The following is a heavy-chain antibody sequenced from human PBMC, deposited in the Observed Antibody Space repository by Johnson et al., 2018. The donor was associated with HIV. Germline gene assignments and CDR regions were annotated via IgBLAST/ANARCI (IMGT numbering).Heavy chain of an antibody. V-gene: IGHV3-66*04. CDR1: GFTVSNNY. Sequence: MQLVESGGGLVQPGESLRLSCAASGFTVSNNYMHWVRQAPGTGLEWVSVIYSGGNTYYADSVKGRFSISRDNSKNTLYLQMNSLRAEDTAVYYCAKQETSPAAGTFGAFDIWGQGTMVTVSS. D-gene: IGHD6-13*01. CDR3: AKQETSPAAGTFGAFDI. J-gene: IGHJ3*02. CDR2: IYSGGNT.